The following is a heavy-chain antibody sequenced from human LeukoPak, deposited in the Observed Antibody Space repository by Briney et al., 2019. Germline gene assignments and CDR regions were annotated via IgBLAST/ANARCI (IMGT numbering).Heavy chain of an antibody. CDR2: IYPGDSDT. CDR1: GFNFTSYW. J-gene: IGHJ4*02. CDR3: ARRKAYYFDY. Sequence: GESLKISCKGSGFNFTSYWIGWVRQMPGKGLEWMGIIYPGDSDTRYSPSFQGQVAISADKSISTAYLQWSSLKASDTAMYYCARRKAYYFDYWGQGTLVTVSS. V-gene: IGHV5-51*01.